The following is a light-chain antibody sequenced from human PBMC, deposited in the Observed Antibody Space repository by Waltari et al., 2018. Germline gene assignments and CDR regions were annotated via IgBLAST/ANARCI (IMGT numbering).Light chain of an antibody. CDR1: QSVIRNN. J-gene: IGKJ4*01. Sequence: ELELTKSPLTLSFSPGESATLPCMPSQSVIRNNLNWYQQKGGQAPRLLIHGASIRATGIPDRFSGSGSGTDFTLTISRLEPEDLAVYYCQQYDSEVLTFGGGTKVEI. CDR2: GAS. CDR3: QQYDSEVLT. V-gene: IGKV3-20*01.